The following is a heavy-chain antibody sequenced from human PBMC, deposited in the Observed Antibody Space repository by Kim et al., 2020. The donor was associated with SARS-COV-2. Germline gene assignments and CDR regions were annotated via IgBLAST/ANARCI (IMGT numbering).Heavy chain of an antibody. Sequence: GGSLRLSCAASGFTFSSYGMHWVRQAPGKGLEWVAVIWYDGSNKYYADSVKGRFTISRDNSKNTLYLQMNSLRAEDTAVYYCVRESRAVVPAAIGSYFDYWGQGTLVTVSS. CDR3: VRESRAVVPAAIGSYFDY. CDR1: GFTFSSYG. D-gene: IGHD2-2*01. J-gene: IGHJ4*02. CDR2: IWYDGSNK. V-gene: IGHV3-33*01.